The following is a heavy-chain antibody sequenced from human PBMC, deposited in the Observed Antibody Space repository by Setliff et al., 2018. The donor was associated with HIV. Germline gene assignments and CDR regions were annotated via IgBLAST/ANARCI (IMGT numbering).Heavy chain of an antibody. Sequence: PSETLSLTCLVFGYSITNGNYWAWIRQSPGKGLEWIGSIYSTIHTYYNPSHKSRLTMSVDTAKNRFSLKLISVTAADTAVYYCARDRTLRFSKSPSFNYFDVWGQGALVTVSS. CDR2: IYSTIHT. D-gene: IGHD3-10*01. V-gene: IGHV4-38-2*02. J-gene: IGHJ4*02. CDR3: ARDRTLRFSKSPSFNYFDV. CDR1: GYSITNGNY.